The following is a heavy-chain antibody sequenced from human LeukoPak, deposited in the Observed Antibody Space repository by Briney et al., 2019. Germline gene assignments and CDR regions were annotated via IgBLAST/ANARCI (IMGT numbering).Heavy chain of an antibody. J-gene: IGHJ4*02. CDR3: AKLGYSHPKGSFDY. CDR1: GFTFSSYA. Sequence: GGSLRLSCAASGFTFSSYAMSWVRQAPGEGLEWVSAISGSGGSTYYADSVKGRFTISRDNSKNTLYLQMNRLRDEDTAVYYCAKLGYSHPKGSFDYWGQGTLVTVSS. CDR2: ISGSGGST. D-gene: IGHD5-18*01. V-gene: IGHV3-23*01.